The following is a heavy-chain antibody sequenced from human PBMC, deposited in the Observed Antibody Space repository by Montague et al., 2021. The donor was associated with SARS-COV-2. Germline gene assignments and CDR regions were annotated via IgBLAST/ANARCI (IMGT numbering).Heavy chain of an antibody. CDR2: IYDGGAI. CDR1: DGSITGYY. Sequence: SETLSLTCTVSDGSITGYYWSWLRRSPGKGLEWIAYIYDGGAINYNPPLGSRVTISTDTSRNQLSLKVNSVTAADTAVYYCVRDHPYGGPRGAYDIWGQGTVVTVSS. D-gene: IGHD4-23*01. J-gene: IGHJ3*02. V-gene: IGHV4-59*01. CDR3: VRDHPYGGPRGAYDI.